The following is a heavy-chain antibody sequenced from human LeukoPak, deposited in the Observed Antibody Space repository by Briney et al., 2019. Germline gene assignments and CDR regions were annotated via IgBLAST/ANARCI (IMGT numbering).Heavy chain of an antibody. D-gene: IGHD7-27*01. V-gene: IGHV3-21*01. Sequence: KPGGSLRLSCAASGFTFGSYTMNWVRQAPGKGLEWVSSISSSSSYIYYADSVKGRFTISRDNAKNSLYLQMNSLRAEHTAVYYCARRWLTGDHWVWYFDLWGRGTLVTVSS. CDR2: ISSSSSYI. CDR1: GFTFGSYT. J-gene: IGHJ2*01. CDR3: ARRWLTGDHWVWYFDL.